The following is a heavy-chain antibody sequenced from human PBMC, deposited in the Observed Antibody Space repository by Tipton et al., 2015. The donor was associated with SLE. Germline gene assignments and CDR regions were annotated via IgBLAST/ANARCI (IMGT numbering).Heavy chain of an antibody. CDR1: GFAFSNFW. V-gene: IGHV3-7*01. D-gene: IGHD5-24*01. CDR3: ARSREMTTITGYYYSYGMDV. Sequence: SLRLSCAGSGFAFSNFWMSWVRQAPGKGLEWVADIKDDGSERFYVDSMKGRFLISRDNALNSLYLQMNSLRAEDTAVYYCARSREMTTITGYYYSYGMDVWGQGTTVTVSS. CDR2: IKDDGSER. J-gene: IGHJ6*02.